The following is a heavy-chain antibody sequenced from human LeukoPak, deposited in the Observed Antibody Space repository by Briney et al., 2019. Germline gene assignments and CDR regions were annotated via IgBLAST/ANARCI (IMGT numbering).Heavy chain of an antibody. CDR1: GYTFTGYY. Sequence: GASVKVSCKASGYTFTGYYMHWVRQAPGQGLEWMGWINPNSGGTNYARKFQGWVTMTRDTSISTAYMELSRLRSDDTAVYYCARDGVQQLVLFYWGQGTLVTVSS. V-gene: IGHV1-2*04. J-gene: IGHJ4*02. CDR2: INPNSGGT. D-gene: IGHD6-13*01. CDR3: ARDGVQQLVLFY.